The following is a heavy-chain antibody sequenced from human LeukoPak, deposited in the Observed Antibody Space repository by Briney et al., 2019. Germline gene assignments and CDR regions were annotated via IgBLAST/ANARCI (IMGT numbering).Heavy chain of an antibody. V-gene: IGHV1-46*01. CDR3: ARDVYGDYRDY. D-gene: IGHD4-17*01. CDR2: INPSGGST. J-gene: IGHJ4*02. Sequence: ASVKVSCKASGYTFTSYYMHWVRQAPGQGLEWMGIINPSGGSTSYAQKFQGRVTMTTDTSTSTAYMELRSLRSDDTAVYYCARDVYGDYRDYWGQGTLVTVSS. CDR1: GYTFTSYY.